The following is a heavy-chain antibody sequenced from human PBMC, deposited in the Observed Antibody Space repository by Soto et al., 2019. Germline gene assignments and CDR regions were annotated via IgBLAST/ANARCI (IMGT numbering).Heavy chain of an antibody. Sequence: SETLSLTCSVSTYSISSGFFWGWIRQPPGKGLEWIGSIFHTGDTYYNPSLKSRITMSVDTSRNQFSLKLTSLTAADTAVYYCARDTNSLDPWGQGTLVTVSS. D-gene: IGHD1-1*01. CDR2: IFHTGDT. V-gene: IGHV4-38-2*02. CDR1: TYSISSGFF. J-gene: IGHJ5*02. CDR3: ARDTNSLDP.